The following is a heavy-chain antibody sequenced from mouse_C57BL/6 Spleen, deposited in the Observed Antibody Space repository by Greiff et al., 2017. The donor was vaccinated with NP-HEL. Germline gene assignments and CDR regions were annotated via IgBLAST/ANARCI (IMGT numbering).Heavy chain of an antibody. CDR3: ARSIWYFDV. CDR2: IRNKANGYTT. CDR1: GFTFTDYY. J-gene: IGHJ1*03. Sequence: EVHLVESGGGLVRPGGSLSLSCAASGFTFTDYYMSWVRQPPGKALEWLGFIRNKANGYTTEYSASVKGRFTISRDNSQSILYLQMNALRAEDSATYYCARSIWYFDVWGTGTTVTVSS. V-gene: IGHV7-3*01.